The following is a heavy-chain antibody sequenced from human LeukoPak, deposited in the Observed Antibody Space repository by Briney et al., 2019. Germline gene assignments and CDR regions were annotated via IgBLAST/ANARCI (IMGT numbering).Heavy chain of an antibody. CDR3: ARAFAYYSGSNWFDP. V-gene: IGHV1-8*01. CDR2: MNPNSGKT. J-gene: IGHJ5*02. D-gene: IGHD3-10*01. CDR1: GYTSTSYD. Sequence: ASVKDSCKASGYTSTSYDINWVRQATGQTLEWMGWMNPNSGKTGYVQKFQGRVTMTWNTSISTAYMELSSLRSEDTAVYYCARAFAYYSGSNWFDPWGQGTLVTVSS.